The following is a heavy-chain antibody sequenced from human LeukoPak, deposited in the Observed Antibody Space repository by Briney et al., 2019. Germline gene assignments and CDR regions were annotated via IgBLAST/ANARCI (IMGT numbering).Heavy chain of an antibody. CDR1: GASISSYY. D-gene: IGHD4-23*01. CDR2: IHVSGGT. CDR3: AKGTSTVVTPNYYYYYSMDV. Sequence: SETLSLTCTVSGASISSYYWNWIRQSPGKGLEWIGYIHVSGGTSYDPSLKSRVTISIDTSKNQFSLKLSSVTAAETAVYYCAKGTSTVVTPNYYYYYSMDVWGKGTTVTVSS. J-gene: IGHJ6*03. V-gene: IGHV4-4*09.